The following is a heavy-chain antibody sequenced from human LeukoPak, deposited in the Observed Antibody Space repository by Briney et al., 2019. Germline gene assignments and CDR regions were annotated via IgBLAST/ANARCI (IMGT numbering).Heavy chain of an antibody. CDR3: AREGRGTHFDY. CDR2: IYYSGST. D-gene: IGHD1-14*01. CDR1: RGSISSYY. V-gene: IGHV4-59*01. J-gene: IGHJ4*02. Sequence: PSETLSLTCTVSRGSISSYYWSWIRQPPGKGLEWIGYIYYSGSTNYNPSLKSRVTISIDTSKNQFSLKLSSVTAADTAVYYCAREGRGTHFDYWGQGTLVTVSS.